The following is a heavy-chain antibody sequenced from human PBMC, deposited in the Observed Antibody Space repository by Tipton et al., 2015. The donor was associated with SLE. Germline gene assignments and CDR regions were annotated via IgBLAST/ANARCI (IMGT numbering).Heavy chain of an antibody. D-gene: IGHD5-24*01. CDR2: IYYSGST. Sequence: LRLSCTVSGGSISSSSYYWGWIRQPPGKGLEWIGSIYYSGSTYYNPSLKSRVTISLDMSTNQFSLRLDSATAADTAVYYCARGEMDVFDMWGQGTVVSVSS. CDR1: GGSISSSSYY. J-gene: IGHJ3*02. CDR3: ARGEMDVFDM. V-gene: IGHV4-39*07.